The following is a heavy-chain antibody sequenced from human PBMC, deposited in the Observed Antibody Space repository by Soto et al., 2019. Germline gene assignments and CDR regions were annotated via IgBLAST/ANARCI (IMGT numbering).Heavy chain of an antibody. CDR3: AKDVAISSGSNWFGP. J-gene: IGHJ5*02. Sequence: EVQLLESGGVLVQPGGSLRLSCAASGFTFSSYAMSWVRQAPGKGLGWVSAISGSGGSTYDADSVKGRFTISRDNSKTALYLQMNSLRAEDTAVYYCAKDVAISSGSNWFGPWGQGTPVTVSS. D-gene: IGHD6-19*01. V-gene: IGHV3-23*01. CDR1: GFTFSSYA. CDR2: ISGSGGST.